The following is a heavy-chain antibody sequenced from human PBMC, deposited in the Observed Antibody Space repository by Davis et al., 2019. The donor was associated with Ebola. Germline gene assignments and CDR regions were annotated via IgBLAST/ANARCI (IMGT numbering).Heavy chain of an antibody. CDR1: GYTFNTYW. CDR3: ARLIPLDYYGSGRAFDI. J-gene: IGHJ3*02. V-gene: IGHV5-51*01. D-gene: IGHD3-10*01. Sequence: GGSLRLSCKGSGYTFNTYWIAWVRQVPGKGLEWMGIIYPGDSDTRYSPSFQGQVTISADKSISTAYLQWSSLKASDTAMYYCARLIPLDYYGSGRAFDIWGQGTMVTVSS. CDR2: IYPGDSDT.